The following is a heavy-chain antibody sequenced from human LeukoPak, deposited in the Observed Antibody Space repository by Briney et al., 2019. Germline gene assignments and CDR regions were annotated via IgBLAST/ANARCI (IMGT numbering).Heavy chain of an antibody. V-gene: IGHV3-48*02. Sequence: GGSLRLSCAASGFTFSSYSMNWVRQAPGKGLEWVSYISSSSSTIYYADPVKGRFTISRDNAKNSLYLQMNSLRDEDTAVYYCARDLGHYDILTGPFDYWGQGTLVTVSS. J-gene: IGHJ4*02. CDR2: ISSSSSTI. D-gene: IGHD3-9*01. CDR3: ARDLGHYDILTGPFDY. CDR1: GFTFSSYS.